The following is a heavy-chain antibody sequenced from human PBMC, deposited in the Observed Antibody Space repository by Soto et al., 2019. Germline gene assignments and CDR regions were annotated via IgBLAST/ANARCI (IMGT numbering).Heavy chain of an antibody. CDR2: ISSSSSTI. D-gene: IGHD6-13*01. V-gene: IGHV3-48*02. CDR1: GFTFSSYS. J-gene: IGHJ5*02. CDR3: ARDSPRYSSRDHWFDP. Sequence: EVQLVESGGGLVQPGGSLRLSCAASGFTFSSYSMNWVRQAPGKGLEWVSYISSSSSTIYYADSVKGRFTISRDNAKNSLYLQMNSLRDEDTAVYYCARDSPRYSSRDHWFDPWGQGTLVTVSS.